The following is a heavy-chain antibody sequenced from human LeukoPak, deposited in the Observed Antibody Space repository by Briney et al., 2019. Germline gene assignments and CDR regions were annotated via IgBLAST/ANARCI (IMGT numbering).Heavy chain of an antibody. J-gene: IGHJ6*03. Sequence: SETLSLTCTVSGYSISSGYYWGWIRQRPGKGLEWIGSIYHSGSTYYIPSLKSRVTISVDTSKNQFSLKLSSVTAADTAVYYCARDHGYSSSSYAYYYYYYMDVWGKGTTVTVSS. CDR3: ARDHGYSSSSYAYYYYYYMDV. CDR1: GYSISSGYY. D-gene: IGHD6-6*01. CDR2: IYHSGST. V-gene: IGHV4-38-2*02.